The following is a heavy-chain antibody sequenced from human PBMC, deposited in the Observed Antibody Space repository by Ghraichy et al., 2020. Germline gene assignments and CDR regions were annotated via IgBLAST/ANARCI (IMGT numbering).Heavy chain of an antibody. J-gene: IGHJ6*02. CDR2: IWYDGSNK. CDR1: GFTFSSYG. CDR3: AKDPNSSSWYYYYYGMDV. Sequence: GGSLRLSCAASGFTFSSYGMHWVRQAPGKGLEWVAFIWYDGSNKYYADSVKGRFTISRDNSKNTLYLQMNSLRAEDTAVYYCAKDPNSSSWYYYYYGMDVWGQGTTVTVSS. D-gene: IGHD6-13*01. V-gene: IGHV3-30*02.